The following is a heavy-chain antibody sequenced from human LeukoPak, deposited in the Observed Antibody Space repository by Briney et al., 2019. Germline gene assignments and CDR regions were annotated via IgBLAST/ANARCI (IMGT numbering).Heavy chain of an antibody. Sequence: ASVTVSFKASGYTFTSYDINWVRQATGQGLEWMGWMNPNSGNTGYAQKFQGRVTMTRNTSISTAYMELSSLRSEDTAVYYCARVPLPSGYSGFDPWGQGTLVTVSS. J-gene: IGHJ5*02. CDR3: ARVPLPSGYSGFDP. CDR1: GYTFTSYD. D-gene: IGHD6-13*01. V-gene: IGHV1-8*01. CDR2: MNPNSGNT.